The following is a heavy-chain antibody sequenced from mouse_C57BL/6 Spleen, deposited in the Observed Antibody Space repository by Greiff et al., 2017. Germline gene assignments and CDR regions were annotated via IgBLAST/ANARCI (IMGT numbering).Heavy chain of an antibody. CDR1: GFTFSDYG. CDR3: ARITTVGAMDY. CDR2: ISSGSSTI. J-gene: IGHJ4*01. D-gene: IGHD1-1*01. Sequence: DVHLVESGGGLVKPGGSLKLSCAASGFTFSDYGMHWVRQAPEKGLEWVAYISSGSSTIYYADTVKGRFTISRDNAKNTLFLQMTSLRSEDTAMYYCARITTVGAMDYWGQGTSVTVSS. V-gene: IGHV5-17*01.